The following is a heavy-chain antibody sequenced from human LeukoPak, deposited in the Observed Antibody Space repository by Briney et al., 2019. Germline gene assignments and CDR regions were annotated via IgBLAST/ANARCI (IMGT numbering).Heavy chain of an antibody. CDR2: ISYDGSNK. CDR1: GFTFSSYG. CDR3: AKVQYYDFWSGYWDGEHKYYFDY. Sequence: GGSPRLSCAASGFTFSSYGMHWVRQAPGKGLEWVAVISYDGSNKYYADSVKGRFTISRDNSKNTLYLQMNSLRAEDTAVYYCAKVQYYDFWSGYWDGEHKYYFDYWGQGTLVTVSS. J-gene: IGHJ4*02. V-gene: IGHV3-30*18. D-gene: IGHD3-3*01.